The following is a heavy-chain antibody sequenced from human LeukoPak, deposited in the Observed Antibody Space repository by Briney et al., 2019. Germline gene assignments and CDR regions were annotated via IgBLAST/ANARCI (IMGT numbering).Heavy chain of an antibody. D-gene: IGHD2-21*02. CDR3: AREGHIVVVTAIYFDY. J-gene: IGHJ4*02. V-gene: IGHV3-33*01. Sequence: GRSLRLSCAASGFTFSSYGMHWVRQAPGKGLEWVAVIWYDGSNKYYADSVKGRFTISRDNSKNTLYLQMNSLRAEDTAVYYCAREGHIVVVTAIYFDYWGQGTLVTASS. CDR2: IWYDGSNK. CDR1: GFTFSSYG.